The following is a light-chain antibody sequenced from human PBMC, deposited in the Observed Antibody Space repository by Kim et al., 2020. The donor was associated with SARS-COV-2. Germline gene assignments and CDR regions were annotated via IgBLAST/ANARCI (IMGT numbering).Light chain of an antibody. CDR1: SLRSYF. CDR2: GKN. J-gene: IGLJ2*01. Sequence: LRQTVKITCQGASLRSYFASWYQQSPGQAPVLVIYGKNSRPSGIPDRFSGSRSGNTASLTITGAQAEDEADYYCNSRDSSGYHVVFGGGTQLTVL. V-gene: IGLV3-19*01. CDR3: NSRDSSGYHVV.